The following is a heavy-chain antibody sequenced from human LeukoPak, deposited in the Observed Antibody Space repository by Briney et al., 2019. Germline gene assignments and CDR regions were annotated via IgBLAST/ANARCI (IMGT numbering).Heavy chain of an antibody. CDR1: GFTLSSYA. Sequence: PGGSLRLSCAASGFTLSSYAMIWVRQAPGKGLEWVSAISGSGGSTYYADSVKGRFTISRDNSKNTLYLQMNSLRADDTAVYYCANSPSQWFGDYFDYWGQGTLVTVSS. D-gene: IGHD3-10*01. J-gene: IGHJ4*02. CDR3: ANSPSQWFGDYFDY. CDR2: ISGSGGST. V-gene: IGHV3-23*01.